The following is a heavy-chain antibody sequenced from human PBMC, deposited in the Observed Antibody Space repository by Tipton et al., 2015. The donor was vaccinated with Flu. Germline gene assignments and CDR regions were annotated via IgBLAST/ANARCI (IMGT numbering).Heavy chain of an antibody. D-gene: IGHD4-11*01. Sequence: TLSLTCAVSGDSIRSAYCWGWIRQPPGKGLEWIGNVCQSGNTYHNPSLKSRAIITVDRSNNQFSLKLNSVTAADSAIYYCARRDYSNYVSEPKNWFDPWGPGNLVTVSS. V-gene: IGHV4-38-2*01. CDR2: VCQSGNT. CDR1: GDSIRSAYC. CDR3: ARRDYSNYVSEPKNWFDP. J-gene: IGHJ5*02.